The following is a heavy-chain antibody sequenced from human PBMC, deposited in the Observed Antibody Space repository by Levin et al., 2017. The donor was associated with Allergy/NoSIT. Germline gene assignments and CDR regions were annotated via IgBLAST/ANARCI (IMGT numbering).Heavy chain of an antibody. CDR3: ARPYLYSSGGYWFDP. CDR1: GYSFTSYW. D-gene: IGHD6-19*01. CDR2: IYPGDSDT. J-gene: IGHJ5*02. V-gene: IGHV5-51*01. Sequence: GESLKISCKGSGYSFTSYWIGWVRQMPGKGLEWMGIIYPGDSDTRYSPSFQGQVTISADKSISTAYLQWSSLKASDTAMYYCARPYLYSSGGYWFDPWGQGTLVTVSS.